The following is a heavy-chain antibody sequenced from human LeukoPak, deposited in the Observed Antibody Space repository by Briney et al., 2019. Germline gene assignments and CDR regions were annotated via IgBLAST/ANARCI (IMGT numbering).Heavy chain of an antibody. J-gene: IGHJ3*02. CDR2: IYYSGST. Sequence: SETLSLTCTVSGGSISSGDYYWSWIRQPPGKGLEWIGYIYYSGSTYYNPSLKSRVTISVDTSKNQFSLKLSSVTAADTAVYYCATLQWELQAFDIWGQGTMVTVSS. CDR1: GGSISSGDYY. CDR3: ATLQWELQAFDI. V-gene: IGHV4-30-4*01. D-gene: IGHD1-26*01.